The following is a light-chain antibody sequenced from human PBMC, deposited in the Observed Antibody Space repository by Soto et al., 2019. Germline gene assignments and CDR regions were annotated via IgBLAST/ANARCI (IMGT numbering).Light chain of an antibody. V-gene: IGLV1-44*01. CDR3: ETWDDSLTGVV. Sequence: QSVLTQPPSASGTPGQRVTISCSGSSSNIGTNTVNWYQQFPRTAPKLLIHTNTQRPSGVPDRFSGSTSGTSASLAISGLQSEDEADYYCETWDDSLTGVVFGGGTQLTVL. CDR2: TNT. CDR1: SSNIGTNT. J-gene: IGLJ2*01.